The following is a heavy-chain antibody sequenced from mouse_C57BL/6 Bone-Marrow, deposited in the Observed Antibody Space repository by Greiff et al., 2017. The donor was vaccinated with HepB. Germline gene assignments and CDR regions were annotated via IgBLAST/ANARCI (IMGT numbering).Heavy chain of an antibody. V-gene: IGHV1-69*01. Sequence: VQLQQPGAELVMPGASVKLSCKASGYTFTSYWMHWVKQRPGQGLEWIGEIDPSDSNTNYNQKFKGKATLTVDQSSSTAYMQLNSLTSEDSAVYYCARSDYYGSSLDYWGQGTTLTVSS. CDR2: IDPSDSNT. J-gene: IGHJ2*01. D-gene: IGHD1-1*01. CDR1: GYTFTSYW. CDR3: ARSDYYGSSLDY.